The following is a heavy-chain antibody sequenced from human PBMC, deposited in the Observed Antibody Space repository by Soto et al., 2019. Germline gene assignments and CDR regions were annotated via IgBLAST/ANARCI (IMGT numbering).Heavy chain of an antibody. CDR3: AKGPPTVSYFSYYMDV. D-gene: IGHD4-4*01. CDR2: ISGSGDNT. V-gene: IGHV3-23*01. CDR1: GFTFSNYA. Sequence: EVQLLESGGGLVQPGGSLRLSCAASGFTFSNYAMTWVRQAPGKGLEWVSGISGSGDNTYSADSVKGRFTISRDNSKNTLYLQMNSLRAEDTALYFCAKGPPTVSYFSYYMDVWGKGTTVTVSS. J-gene: IGHJ6*03.